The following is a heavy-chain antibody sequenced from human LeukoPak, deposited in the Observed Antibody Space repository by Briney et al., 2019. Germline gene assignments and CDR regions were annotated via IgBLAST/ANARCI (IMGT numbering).Heavy chain of an antibody. D-gene: IGHD6-13*01. Sequence: SGTLSLTCAASGGSISSTNWWTWVRQPPGKGLEWIGEIYHGGSTNYNPSLRSRVTISLDKSKNQFSVKLNSVTAADTAVYYCAMGGGVAAAGAFDVWGQGTMVTVSS. J-gene: IGHJ3*01. CDR1: GGSISSTNW. CDR3: AMGGGVAAAGAFDV. CDR2: IYHGGST. V-gene: IGHV4-4*02.